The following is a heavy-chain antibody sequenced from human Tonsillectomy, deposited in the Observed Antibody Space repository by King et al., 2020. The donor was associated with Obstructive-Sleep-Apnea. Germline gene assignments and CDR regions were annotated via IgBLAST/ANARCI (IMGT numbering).Heavy chain of an antibody. J-gene: IGHJ4*02. CDR3: AKGGDHGDHY. CDR2: IRYDGSNR. Sequence: VQLVQSGGGVVQPGGSLRLSCAASGFIFSGYGMHWVRQAPGKGLEWVAFIRYDGSNRDYADSVKGRFTISRDNPKNTLYLQMNSLRTEDTAVYFCAKGGDHGDHYWGQGTLVTVSS. CDR1: GFIFSGYG. D-gene: IGHD4-17*01. V-gene: IGHV3-30*02.